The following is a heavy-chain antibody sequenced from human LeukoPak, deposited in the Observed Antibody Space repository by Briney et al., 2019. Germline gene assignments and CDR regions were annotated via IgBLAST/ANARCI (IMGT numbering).Heavy chain of an antibody. V-gene: IGHV4-39*07. D-gene: IGHD1-26*01. J-gene: IGHJ2*01. CDR3: ARPGDSGSYDGYFDL. Sequence: PSQTLSLTCTVSGGSISGSSYYWGWIRQPRGKGLEWIASIYYSGSTYFNPSLKSRVTISVDTSTNQFSLKLSSVTAADTAVYYCARPGDSGSYDGYFDLWGRGTLVTVSS. CDR2: IYYSGST. CDR1: GGSISGSSYY.